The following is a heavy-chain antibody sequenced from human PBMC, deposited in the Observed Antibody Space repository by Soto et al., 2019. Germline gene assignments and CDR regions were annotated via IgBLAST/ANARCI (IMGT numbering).Heavy chain of an antibody. CDR3: ARDDHIVVVPTSLGAMDV. Sequence: SETLSLTCAVYGGSISSNKWWGWVRQPPGKGLEWIGEIYHSGSTNYNPSLKSRVTISLDKSKNQFSLKLTSVTAADSAVYYCARDDHIVVVPTSLGAMDVWGQGTTVTVSS. J-gene: IGHJ6*02. V-gene: IGHV4-4*02. CDR2: IYHSGST. D-gene: IGHD2-2*01. CDR1: GGSISSNKW.